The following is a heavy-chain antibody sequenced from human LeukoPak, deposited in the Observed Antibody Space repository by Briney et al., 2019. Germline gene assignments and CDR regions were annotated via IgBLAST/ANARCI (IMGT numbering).Heavy chain of an antibody. J-gene: IGHJ4*02. CDR1: GFTVSDNF. CDR3: ARDAAAQQLIHYFDY. Sequence: GGSLRLSCAASGFTVSDNFMAWVRQAPGKGLEWVSLIYSGGDTYYADSVKGRFTISRDTSKNTLYLDMNSLRAEDTAVYYCARDAAAQQLIHYFDYWGQGTLVTVSS. V-gene: IGHV3-53*01. CDR2: IYSGGDT. D-gene: IGHD6-13*01.